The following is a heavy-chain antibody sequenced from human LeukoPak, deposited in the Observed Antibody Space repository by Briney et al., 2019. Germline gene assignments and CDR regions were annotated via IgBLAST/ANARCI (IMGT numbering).Heavy chain of an antibody. CDR1: GFSFSSYG. CDR2: ISDDGRSK. D-gene: IGHD2-2*01. J-gene: IGHJ4*02. CDR3: ANSVVPADSLDY. V-gene: IGHV3-30*18. Sequence: GGSLRLSCAASGFSFSSYGMHWVRQAPGKGPEWVGVISDDGRSKDYADSVKGRFTISRDNSKDTLYLQMNSLRAEDTDVYYCANSVVPADSLDYWGQGTLVTVSS.